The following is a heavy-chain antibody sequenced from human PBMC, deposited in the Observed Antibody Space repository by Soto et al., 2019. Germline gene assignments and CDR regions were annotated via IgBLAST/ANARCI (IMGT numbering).Heavy chain of an antibody. Sequence: GCPLSLSCAASGFTVSSNYMSWVRQAPGKGLEWVSVIYSGGSTYYADSVKGRITISRDNSKNTLYLQMNSLRAEDTAVYYCAREAFSAISGSPGNWFDPWGQGTLVTVSS. D-gene: IGHD1-26*01. CDR3: AREAFSAISGSPGNWFDP. J-gene: IGHJ5*02. CDR1: GFTVSSNY. V-gene: IGHV3-53*01. CDR2: IYSGGST.